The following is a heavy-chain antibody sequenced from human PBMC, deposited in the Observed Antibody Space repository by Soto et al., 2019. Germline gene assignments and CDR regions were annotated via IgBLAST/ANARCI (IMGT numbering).Heavy chain of an antibody. Sequence: QVQLQQSGPGLVKPSQTLSLTCAISGDSVSSNGAAWHWIRQSPSRGLEWLGRTYFRSKWYYDYPLTANSRITINPATSNNQFSLQLNSVTPEDTAVYYCARADGDPFYFDLWGQGTLVTVSS. V-gene: IGHV6-1*01. J-gene: IGHJ4*01. CDR2: TYFRSKWYY. CDR3: ARADGDPFYFDL. CDR1: GDSVSSNGAA.